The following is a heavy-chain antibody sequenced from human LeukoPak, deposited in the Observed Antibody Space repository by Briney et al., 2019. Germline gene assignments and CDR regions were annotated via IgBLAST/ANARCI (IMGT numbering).Heavy chain of an antibody. D-gene: IGHD1-14*01. J-gene: IGHJ3*02. Sequence: SETPSLTCTVSGGSISSYYWSWIRQPPGKGLEWIGYIYYSGSTNYNPSLKSRVTISVDTSKNQFSLKLSSVTAADTAVYYCARLNHGAFDIWGQGTMVTVSS. CDR3: ARLNHGAFDI. CDR1: GGSISSYY. CDR2: IYYSGST. V-gene: IGHV4-59*08.